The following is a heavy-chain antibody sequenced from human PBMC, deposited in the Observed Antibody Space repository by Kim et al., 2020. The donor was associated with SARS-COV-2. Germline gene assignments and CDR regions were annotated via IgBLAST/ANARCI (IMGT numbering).Heavy chain of an antibody. J-gene: IGHJ6*02. CDR1: GGSISSYY. D-gene: IGHD2-15*01. Sequence: SETLSLTCTVSGGSISSYYWTWIRQPPGKGLEWIGYIYSGGTTSYNPSLRSRVTISLDTSKKQFSLNLRFVTAADTAVYYCARDWGRYCSGGSCVFYYGVDVWGQGTTVTVSS. V-gene: IGHV4-59*13. CDR2: IYSGGTT. CDR3: ARDWGRYCSGGSCVFYYGVDV.